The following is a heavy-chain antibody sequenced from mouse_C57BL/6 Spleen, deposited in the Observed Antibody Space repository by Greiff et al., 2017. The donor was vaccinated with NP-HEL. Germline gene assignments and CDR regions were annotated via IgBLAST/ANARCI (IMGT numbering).Heavy chain of an antibody. V-gene: IGHV1-82*01. CDR3: ARPYYYAMDY. J-gene: IGHJ4*01. CDR1: GYAFSSSW. CDR2: IYPGDGDT. Sequence: QVQLQQSGPELVKPGASVKISCKASGYAFSSSWMNWVKQRPGKGLEGIGRIYPGDGDTNYNGKFKGKATLTADKSSSTAYMQLSSLTSEDSAVYFCARPYYYAMDYWGQGTSVTVSS.